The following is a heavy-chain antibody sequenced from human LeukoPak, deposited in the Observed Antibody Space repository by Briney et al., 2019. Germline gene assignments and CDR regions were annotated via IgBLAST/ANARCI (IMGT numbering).Heavy chain of an antibody. CDR3: ARGGTTVTTYWFDP. CDR1: GFTFSSYS. J-gene: IGHJ5*02. CDR2: ISSSSSYI. D-gene: IGHD4-17*01. V-gene: IGHV3-21*01. Sequence: PGGSLRLSCAASGFTFSSYSMNWVRQAPGKGLEWVSSISSSSSYIYYADSVKGRFTISRDNAKNSLYLQMNSLRAEDTAVYYCARGGTTVTTYWFDPWGQGTLVTVS.